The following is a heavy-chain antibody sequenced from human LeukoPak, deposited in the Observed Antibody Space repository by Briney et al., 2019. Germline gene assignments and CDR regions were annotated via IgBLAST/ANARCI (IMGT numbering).Heavy chain of an antibody. Sequence: PGGSLRLSCAASGCLFSSYGMHWVRQAPGKGLEWVAVISYVGSDKYYTDPVRGRFIIRKDNSNPTLELQMTGLRTDDTAVYYCAKGGEMGTIRGYFDYLGQGTLVTVSS. D-gene: IGHD5-24*01. CDR1: GCLFSSYG. CDR2: ISYVGSDK. J-gene: IGHJ4*02. V-gene: IGHV3-30*18. CDR3: AKGGEMGTIRGYFDY.